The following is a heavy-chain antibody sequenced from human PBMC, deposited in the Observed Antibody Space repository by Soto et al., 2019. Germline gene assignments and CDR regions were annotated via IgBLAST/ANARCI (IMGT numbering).Heavy chain of an antibody. CDR3: ARQGSNGAYYYYGMDV. V-gene: IGHV5-10-1*01. D-gene: IGHD3-16*01. Sequence: PGESLKISCKGSGYSFTKYWISWVRQMPGKGLEWMGRIDPSDSYINYSPSFQGHVTISADKSINTAYLQWSSLKASDTAMYYCARQGSNGAYYYYGMDVWGQGTTVTVSS. CDR2: IDPSDSYI. J-gene: IGHJ6*02. CDR1: GYSFTKYW.